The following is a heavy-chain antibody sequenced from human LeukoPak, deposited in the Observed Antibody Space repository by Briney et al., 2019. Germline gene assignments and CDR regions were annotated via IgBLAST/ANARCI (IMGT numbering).Heavy chain of an antibody. CDR1: GFTFNNYW. J-gene: IGHJ4*02. CDR3: ARDQFWTEGSDAFDI. Sequence: GGSLRLSCAASGFTFNNYWMTWVRQAPGKGLEWVANIKRDGSEKSYVDSVRGRFTISRDNAKNSLYLQMNSLRAEDTAVYYCARDQFWTEGSDAFDIWGQGTLVTVSS. D-gene: IGHD3/OR15-3a*01. CDR2: IKRDGSEK. V-gene: IGHV3-7*01.